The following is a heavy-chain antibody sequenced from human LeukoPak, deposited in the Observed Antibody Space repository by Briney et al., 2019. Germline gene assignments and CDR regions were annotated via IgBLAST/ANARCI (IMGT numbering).Heavy chain of an antibody. CDR1: GFNVKSNS. V-gene: IGHV3-66*03. CDR3: AGWRTYDSGSYNY. Sequence: GSLRLFCTVSGFNVKSNSLRWVPQAPGKGLEGGSFIYSDNTHYSDSVKGRFTISRDNSKNTLYLQMNSLRAEDTAVYYCAGWRTYDSGSYNYWGQGTLVTVSS. J-gene: IGHJ4*02. CDR2: IYSDNT. D-gene: IGHD3-10*01.